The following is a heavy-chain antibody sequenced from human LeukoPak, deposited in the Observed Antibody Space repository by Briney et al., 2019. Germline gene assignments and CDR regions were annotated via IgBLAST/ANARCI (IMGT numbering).Heavy chain of an antibody. CDR2: IYSLGDT. Sequence: PGGSLRLSCTASGFIVSDNCMSWVRQAPGKGLEWVSHIYSLGDTYYADSVKGRFTISRDNSKNTLYLQMNSLRAEDTAVYDCVRDDDRLDNGLDYWGQGTLVTVSS. CDR3: VRDDDRLDNGLDY. J-gene: IGHJ4*02. D-gene: IGHD3-22*01. V-gene: IGHV3-66*01. CDR1: GFIVSDNC.